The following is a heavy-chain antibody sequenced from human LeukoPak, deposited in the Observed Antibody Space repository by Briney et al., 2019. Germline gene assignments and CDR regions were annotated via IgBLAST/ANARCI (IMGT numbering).Heavy chain of an antibody. CDR1: GYTFTSYG. CDR2: ISAYNGNT. D-gene: IGHD3-22*01. J-gene: IGHJ4*02. V-gene: IGHV1-18*01. CDR3: ARTSPGESGYSNY. Sequence: EASVKVSCKASGYTFTSYGISWVRQAPGQGLEWMGWISAYNGNTNYAQTLQGRVTMSTDNFTRTAYMELTSRRSDDTAVYYCARTSPGESGYSNYWGQGTLVTVSP.